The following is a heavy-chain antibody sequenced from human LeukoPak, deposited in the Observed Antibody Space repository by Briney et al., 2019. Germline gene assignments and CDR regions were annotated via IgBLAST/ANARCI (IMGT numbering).Heavy chain of an antibody. J-gene: IGHJ6*03. CDR2: IWYDGSNK. D-gene: IGHD4-11*01. Sequence: PGRSLRLSCAASGFTFSSYGMHWVRQAPGKGLEWVAVIWYDGSNKYYADSVKGRFTISRDNSKNTLYLQMNSLRAEDTAVYYCARRGRGATVPTYYYMAVWGKGTTVTVS. CDR1: GFTFSSYG. V-gene: IGHV3-33*01. CDR3: ARRGRGATVPTYYYMAV.